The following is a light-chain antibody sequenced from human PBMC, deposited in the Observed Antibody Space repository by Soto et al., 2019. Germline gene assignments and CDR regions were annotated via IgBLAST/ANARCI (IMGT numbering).Light chain of an antibody. CDR1: QSVGSY. CDR2: DAT. CDR3: QQYGSSPPT. J-gene: IGKJ1*01. V-gene: IGKV3-11*01. Sequence: EIVLTQSPATLSLSPGERATLSCRASQSVGSYLAWYQQRPGQAPRLLIYDATNRASGIPARFSGSGSGTDFTLTISSLEPTDFALYCCQQYGSSPPTFGQGTKVDIK.